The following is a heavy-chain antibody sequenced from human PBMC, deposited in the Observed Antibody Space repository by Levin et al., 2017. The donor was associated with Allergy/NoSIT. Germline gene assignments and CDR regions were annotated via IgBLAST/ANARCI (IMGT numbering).Heavy chain of an antibody. CDR3: VRDRVPIAAAGFDY. CDR2: VNSDGSST. Sequence: GGSLRLSCAASGFTFSSDWMHWVRQVPGKGLVWVSRVNSDGSSTTYADSVKGRFTISRDNAKNTLYLQMNSLRAEDTAVYYCVRDRVPIAAAGFDYWGLGTLVTVSS. D-gene: IGHD6-13*01. V-gene: IGHV3-74*01. J-gene: IGHJ4*02. CDR1: GFTFSSDW.